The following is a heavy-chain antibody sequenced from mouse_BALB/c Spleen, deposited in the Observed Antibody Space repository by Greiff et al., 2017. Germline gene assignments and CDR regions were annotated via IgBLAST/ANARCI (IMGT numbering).Heavy chain of an antibody. V-gene: IGHV5-12-2*01. D-gene: IGHD2-14*01. Sequence: EVMLVESGGGLVQPGGSLKLSCAASGFTFSSYTMSWVRQTPEKRLEWVAYISNGGGSTYYPDTVKGRFTISRDNAKNTLYLQMSSLKSEDTAMYYCANNVYYWYNVYAMDDWGQGTSVTVSS. CDR2: ISNGGGST. J-gene: IGHJ4*01. CDR1: GFTFSSYT. CDR3: ANNVYYWYNVYAMDD.